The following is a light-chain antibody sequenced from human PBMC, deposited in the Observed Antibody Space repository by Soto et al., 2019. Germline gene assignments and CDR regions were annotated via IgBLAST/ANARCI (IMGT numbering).Light chain of an antibody. CDR1: QSSSW. CDR3: QQYNSYPWT. CDR2: KAS. V-gene: IGKV1-5*03. Sequence: DIQMTQSPSTLSASVGDRVTITCRASQSSSWLAWYQQKPGKAPKLLIYKASSLESGVPSRFSGSGSGTEFTLTISSLQTDDFATYYCQQYNSYPWTFGQGTKVEIK. J-gene: IGKJ1*01.